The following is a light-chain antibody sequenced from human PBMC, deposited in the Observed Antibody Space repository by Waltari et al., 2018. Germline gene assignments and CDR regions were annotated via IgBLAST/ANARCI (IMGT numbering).Light chain of an antibody. J-gene: IGLJ3*02. V-gene: IGLV8-61*01. CDR3: SLYMGSGIWV. CDR1: SGSVSTTSY. Sequence: QTVVTQEPSLSVSPGGTVTLTCALTSGSVSTTSYATWYQQTPGRPPRTLVYKGSSRSSGVPDRFSGSILGNKAALTITGAQADDESNYYCSLYMGSGIWVFGGGTKLTVL. CDR2: KGS.